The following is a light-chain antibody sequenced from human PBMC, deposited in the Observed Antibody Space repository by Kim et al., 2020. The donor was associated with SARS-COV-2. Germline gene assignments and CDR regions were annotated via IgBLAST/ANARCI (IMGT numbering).Light chain of an antibody. CDR3: QAWDSSTVL. CDR1: KLGDKY. V-gene: IGLV3-1*01. J-gene: IGLJ2*01. Sequence: SYELTQPPSVSVSPGQTASITCSGDKLGDKYACWYQQKPGQSPVLVLYQDTKRPSGIPERFSGSNSGNTATLTISGTQAMDEADYYCQAWDSSTVLFGGGTQLTVL. CDR2: QDT.